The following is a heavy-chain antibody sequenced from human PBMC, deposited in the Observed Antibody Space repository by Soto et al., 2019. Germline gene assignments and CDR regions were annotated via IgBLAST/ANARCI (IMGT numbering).Heavy chain of an antibody. CDR1: GFTFDDYA. J-gene: IGHJ4*02. CDR2: ISWNSGSI. CDR3: AKAVGSYGNFDD. V-gene: IGHV3-9*01. D-gene: IGHD5-18*01. Sequence: SLRLSCAASGFTFDDYAMHWVRQAPGKGLEWVSGISWNSGSIGYADSVKGRFTISRDNAKNSLYLQMNSLRAEDTALYYCAKAVGSYGNFDDWGQGTLVTVSS.